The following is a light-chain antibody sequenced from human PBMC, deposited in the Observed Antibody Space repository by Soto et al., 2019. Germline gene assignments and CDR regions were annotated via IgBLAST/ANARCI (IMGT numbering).Light chain of an antibody. V-gene: IGLV1-44*01. CDR2: ANN. CDR3: AAWDDSLKGWV. J-gene: IGLJ3*02. Sequence: QSVLTQPPSASGTPGQRVTISCSGSSSNIGSETVNWYQQVPGTAPKLLIYANNQRPSGVPDRFSVSKSGTSASLAMGGLQSEDEADYYCAAWDDSLKGWVFGGGTKLTVL. CDR1: SSNIGSET.